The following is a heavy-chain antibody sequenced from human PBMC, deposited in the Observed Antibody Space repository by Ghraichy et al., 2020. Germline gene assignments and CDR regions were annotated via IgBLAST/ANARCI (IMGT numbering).Heavy chain of an antibody. D-gene: IGHD3-22*01. CDR1: GGSISSYY. Sequence: SETLSLTCTVSGGSISSYYWSWIRQPPGKGLEWIGYIYYSGSTNYNPSLKSRVTISVDTSKNQFSLKLSSVTAADTAVYYCASDSSGYLLRAFDIWGQGTMVTVSS. J-gene: IGHJ3*02. CDR3: ASDSSGYLLRAFDI. V-gene: IGHV4-59*01. CDR2: IYYSGST.